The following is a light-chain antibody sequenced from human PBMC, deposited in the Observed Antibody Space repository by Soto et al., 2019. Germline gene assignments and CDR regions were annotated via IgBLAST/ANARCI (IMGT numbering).Light chain of an antibody. V-gene: IGKV3-20*01. CDR1: QRVSSNY. CDR3: QQYGTSGT. J-gene: IGKJ4*01. CDR2: VAS. Sequence: EIVLTQSPGTLSLSPGERATLSCRASQRVSSNYLAWYQQKPGQAPRLLIYVASSRATGIPDRFSGSGAGTDFTLTISRLEPEDFAVYYCQQYGTSGTFGGGTKVEIK.